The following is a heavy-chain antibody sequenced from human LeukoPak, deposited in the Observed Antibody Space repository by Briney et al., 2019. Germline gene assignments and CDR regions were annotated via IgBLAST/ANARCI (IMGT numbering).Heavy chain of an antibody. D-gene: IGHD3-22*01. J-gene: IGHJ3*02. CDR1: GFTFSRYW. CDR3: ARVRQDSSGYRVLDI. CDR2: IDQDGSEK. Sequence: GGSLRLFCTASGFTFSRYWMTWVRQAPGKGLEWVANIDQDGSEKSYVDSVKGRFTIARGNAHNSLYLQMNSLRVEDTAVYYCARVRQDSSGYRVLDIWGQGTLVTVSS. V-gene: IGHV3-7*01.